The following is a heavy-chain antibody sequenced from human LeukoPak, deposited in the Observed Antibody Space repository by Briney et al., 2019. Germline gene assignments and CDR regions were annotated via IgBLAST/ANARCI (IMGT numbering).Heavy chain of an antibody. CDR3: ARDSITIGFDY. D-gene: IGHD3-10*01. J-gene: IGHJ4*02. CDR2: ISYEGSNK. Sequence: GRSLRLSCAASGFTFSSYAMHWVRQAPGKGLEWVAVISYEGSNKYYADSVKGRFTISRDNSKNTLYLQMNSLRAEDTAVYYCARDSITIGFDYWGQGTLVTVSS. V-gene: IGHV3-30*01. CDR1: GFTFSSYA.